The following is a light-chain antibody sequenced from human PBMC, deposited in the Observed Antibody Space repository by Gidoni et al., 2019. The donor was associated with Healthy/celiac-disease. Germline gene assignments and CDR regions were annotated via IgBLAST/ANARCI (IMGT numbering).Light chain of an antibody. CDR2: AAS. CDR3: QQSYSTSCT. J-gene: IGKJ3*01. V-gene: IGKV1-39*01. Sequence: DIQMTQSPSSLSASVGDRVTITCRASQSISSYLNWYQQKPGKAPKLLIYAASSLQSGVPSRFSGSGSGTDFTLTISSLQPEDFATYYCQQSYSTSCTFGPWTKVDIK. CDR1: QSISSY.